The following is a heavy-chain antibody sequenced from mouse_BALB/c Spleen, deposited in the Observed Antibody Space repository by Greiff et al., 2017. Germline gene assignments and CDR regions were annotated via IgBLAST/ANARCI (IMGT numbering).Heavy chain of an antibody. J-gene: IGHJ3*01. CDR3: ARSFYDGYPFAY. CDR2: INPSTGYT. Sequence: VQLQQSGAELAKPGASVKMSCKASGYTFTSYWMHWVKQRPGQGLEWIGYINPSTGYTEYNQKFKDKATLTADKSSSTAYMQLSSLTSEDSAVYYCARSFYDGYPFAYWGQGTLVTVSA. V-gene: IGHV1-7*01. D-gene: IGHD2-3*01. CDR1: GYTFTSYW.